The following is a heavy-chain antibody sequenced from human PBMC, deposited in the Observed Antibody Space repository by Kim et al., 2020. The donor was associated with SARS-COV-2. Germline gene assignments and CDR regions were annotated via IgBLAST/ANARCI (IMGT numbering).Heavy chain of an antibody. Sequence: YADSVKSRLTSSRDNSKNTRYMQKNRLGAEDTAVYYCARDNGGNAGLVDYWGQGTLVTVSS. V-gene: IGHV3-30*03. D-gene: IGHD2-15*01. J-gene: IGHJ4*02. CDR3: ARDNGGNAGLVDY.